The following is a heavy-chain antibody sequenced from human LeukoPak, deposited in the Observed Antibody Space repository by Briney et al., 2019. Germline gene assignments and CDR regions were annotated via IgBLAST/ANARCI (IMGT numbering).Heavy chain of an antibody. V-gene: IGHV3-53*01. CDR1: GSTVSNNY. CDR2: IYTGGIT. J-gene: IGHJ3*02. D-gene: IGHD6-13*01. Sequence: PGGSLRLSCAASGSTVSNNYMNWVRQAPGKGLEWVSVIYTGGITYSADSVKGRFTISTDNSNNTLYLQMNSLRAEDTAVYFCARDPTYTSTSDAFDIWGQGTRVTVSS. CDR3: ARDPTYTSTSDAFDI.